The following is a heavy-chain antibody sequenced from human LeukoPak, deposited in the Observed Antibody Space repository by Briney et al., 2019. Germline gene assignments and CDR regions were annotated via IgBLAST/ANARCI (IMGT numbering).Heavy chain of an antibody. CDR2: IRSKAYGGTT. J-gene: IGHJ6*03. CDR3: TRDRVRYGDYDYYYYYMDV. Sequence: GSLRLSCTASGFTFGDYAMSWVRQAPGKGLEWVGFIRSKAYGGTTEYAASVKGRFTISRDDSKSIAYLQMNSLKTEDTAVYYCTRDRVRYGDYDYYYYYMDVWGKGTTVTISS. CDR1: GFTFGDYA. D-gene: IGHD4-17*01. V-gene: IGHV3-49*04.